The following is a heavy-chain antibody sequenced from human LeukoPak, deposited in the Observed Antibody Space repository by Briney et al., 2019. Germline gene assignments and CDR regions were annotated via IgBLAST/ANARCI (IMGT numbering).Heavy chain of an antibody. J-gene: IGHJ4*02. CDR3: GRGPHPHWPPMEN. D-gene: IGHD3-10*01. V-gene: IGHV4-34*01. Sequence: SETLSLTCAVYGGSFSDYHWTWIRQSPGRGLDWIGEINDSGSALYNPSLMNRVTISVDMSKNHFSLNLTSVTAADTGVYYCGRGPHPHWPPMENWGQGSLVTVSS. CDR1: GGSFSDYH. CDR2: INDSGSA.